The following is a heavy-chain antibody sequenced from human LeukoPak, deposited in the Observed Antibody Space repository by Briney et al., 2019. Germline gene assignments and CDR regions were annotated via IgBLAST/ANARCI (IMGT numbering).Heavy chain of an antibody. CDR3: ARSGSGWYRYYFDY. J-gene: IGHJ4*02. CDR2: ISSSGSTI. CDR1: GFTFSSYE. Sequence: PGGSLRLSCAASGFTFSSYEMNWVRQAPGKGLEWVSYISSSGSTIYYADTVKGRFTISGDNAKNSLYLQMNSLRAEDTAVYYCARSGSGWYRYYFDYWGQGTLVTVSS. V-gene: IGHV3-48*03. D-gene: IGHD6-19*01.